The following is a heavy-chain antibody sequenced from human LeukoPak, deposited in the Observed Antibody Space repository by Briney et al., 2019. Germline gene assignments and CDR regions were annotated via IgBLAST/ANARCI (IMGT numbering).Heavy chain of an antibody. Sequence: KTSETLSLTCTVSGGSISSYYWSWIRQPPGKGLEWVGHIYYLGSTNYNPSLKSRVTISIDTSKNQFSLKLSSVTAADTAVYYCASFPLTYYDFWSGPDAFDIWGQGTMVTVSS. CDR2: IYYLGST. CDR1: GGSISSYY. D-gene: IGHD3-3*01. CDR3: ASFPLTYYDFWSGPDAFDI. J-gene: IGHJ3*02. V-gene: IGHV4-59*01.